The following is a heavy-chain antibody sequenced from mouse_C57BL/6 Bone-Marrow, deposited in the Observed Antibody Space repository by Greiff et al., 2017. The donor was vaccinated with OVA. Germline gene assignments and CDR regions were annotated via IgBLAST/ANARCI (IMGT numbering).Heavy chain of an antibody. CDR2: IDPETGGT. CDR3: TRDGYPTLYYAMDY. CDR1: GYTFTDYE. V-gene: IGHV1-15*01. Sequence: QVQLQQSGAELVRPGASVTLSCKASGYTFTDYEMHWVKQTPVHGLEWIGAIDPETGGTAYNQKFKGKAILTADKSSSTAYMELRSLTSEDSAVDYCTRDGYPTLYYAMDYWGQGTSVTVSS. D-gene: IGHD2-2*01. J-gene: IGHJ4*01.